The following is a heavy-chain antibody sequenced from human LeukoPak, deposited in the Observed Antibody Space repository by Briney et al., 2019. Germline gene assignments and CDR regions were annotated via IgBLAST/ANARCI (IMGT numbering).Heavy chain of an antibody. Sequence: SETLSLTCTVSGGSISSYYWSWIRQPPGKGLEWIGYIYYSGSTNYNPSLKSRVTISVDTSKNQFSLKLSSVTAADTAVYYCARAKMYYYDSSGNNWFDPWGQGTLVTVSS. D-gene: IGHD3-22*01. CDR1: GGSISSYY. J-gene: IGHJ5*02. V-gene: IGHV4-59*01. CDR2: IYYSGST. CDR3: ARAKMYYYDSSGNNWFDP.